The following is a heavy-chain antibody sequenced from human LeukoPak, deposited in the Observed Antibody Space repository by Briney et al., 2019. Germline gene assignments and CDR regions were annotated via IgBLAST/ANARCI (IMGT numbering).Heavy chain of an antibody. Sequence: GRSLRLSCAASGFTFSSYGMHWVRQAPGKGLEWVAVISYDGSNKYYADSVKGRFTISRDNSKNTLYLQMNSLRAEDTAVYYCAKDIYAAVAGLEGYWGQGTLVTVSS. V-gene: IGHV3-30*18. CDR2: ISYDGSNK. J-gene: IGHJ4*02. CDR3: AKDIYAAVAGLEGY. D-gene: IGHD6-19*01. CDR1: GFTFSSYG.